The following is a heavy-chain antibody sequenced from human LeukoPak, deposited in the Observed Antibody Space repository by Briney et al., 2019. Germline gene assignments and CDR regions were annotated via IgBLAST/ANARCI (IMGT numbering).Heavy chain of an antibody. V-gene: IGHV1-18*01. CDR1: GYTFTSYG. J-gene: IGHJ6*02. CDR2: ISAYNGNT. Sequence: ASVKVSCKASGYTFTSYGISWVRQAPGQGLEWMGWISAYNGNTHYAQKLQGRVTMTTDTSTSTAYMELRSLRSDDTAVYYCARVNRYCSSTSCYRATYYYGMDVWGQGTTVTVSS. CDR3: ARVNRYCSSTSCYRATYYYGMDV. D-gene: IGHD2-2*02.